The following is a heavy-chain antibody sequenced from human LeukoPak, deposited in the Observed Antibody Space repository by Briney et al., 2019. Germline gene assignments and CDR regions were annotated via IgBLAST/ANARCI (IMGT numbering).Heavy chain of an antibody. V-gene: IGHV3-48*01. J-gene: IGHJ4*02. CDR1: GFTFGDYS. CDR2: INGGSITM. Sequence: GGSLRLSCAASGFTFGDYSMNWVRQAPGKGLEWISYINGGSITMYYAASVKGRFIISRDNARNSLYLQMDSLRAEDTALYYCARDPYGGDSPGDYWGQGTLVTVSS. CDR3: ARDPYGGDSPGDY. D-gene: IGHD4-23*01.